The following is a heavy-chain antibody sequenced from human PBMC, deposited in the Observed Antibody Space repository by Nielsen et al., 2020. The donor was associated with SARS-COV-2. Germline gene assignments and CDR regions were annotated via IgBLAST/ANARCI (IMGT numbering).Heavy chain of an antibody. V-gene: IGHV3-21*01. J-gene: IGHJ4*02. Sequence: WIRQPPGKGLEWVSCISGSSSYIYYADSVKGRFTISRDNAKNSLSLQMNSLRAEDTAMYYCAKDRAIFMIYITRGGPDFWGQGTLVTVSS. CDR2: ISGSSSYI. CDR3: AKDRAIFMIYITRGGPDF. D-gene: IGHD3/OR15-3a*01.